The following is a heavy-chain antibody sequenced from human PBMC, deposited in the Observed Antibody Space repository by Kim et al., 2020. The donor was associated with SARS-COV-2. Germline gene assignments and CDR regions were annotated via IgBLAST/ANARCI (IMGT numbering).Heavy chain of an antibody. CDR3: TTDLYQHPNPYYYYGMDV. CDR1: GFTFSNAW. V-gene: IGHV3-15*01. J-gene: IGHJ6*02. D-gene: IGHD2-2*01. Sequence: GGSLRLSCAASGFTFSNAWMSWVRQAPGKGLEWVGRIKSKTDGGTTDYAAPVKGRFTISRDDSKNTLYLQMNSLKTEDTAVYYCTTDLYQHPNPYYYYGMDVWGQGTTVTVSS. CDR2: IKSKTDGGTT.